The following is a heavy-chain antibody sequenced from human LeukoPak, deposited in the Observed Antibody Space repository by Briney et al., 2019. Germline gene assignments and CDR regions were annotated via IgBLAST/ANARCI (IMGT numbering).Heavy chain of an antibody. CDR1: AFTFSTSA. Sequence: GGSLRLSCSDSAFTFSTSAMSWVRQAPGKGLEWVSAISASGGSTDYADSVKGRFTISRDNSKNTVYLQMNSLRAEDTALYYCAKDPPRYTVTTYFDFWGQGTLVTVSS. CDR3: AKDPPRYTVTTYFDF. CDR2: ISASGGST. V-gene: IGHV3-23*01. J-gene: IGHJ4*02. D-gene: IGHD4-17*01.